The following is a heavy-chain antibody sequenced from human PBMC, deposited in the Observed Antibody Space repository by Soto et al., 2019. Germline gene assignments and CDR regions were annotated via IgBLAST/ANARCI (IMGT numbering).Heavy chain of an antibody. V-gene: IGHV3-30-3*01. CDR3: ARDYYKYYDSSGYYRSPAY. J-gene: IGHJ4*02. CDR2: ISYDGSDK. Sequence: HPGGSLRLSCAASGFTFSSYAMHWVRQAPGKGLEWVALISYDGSDKDYADSVKGRFTISRDNSRNTLFLQMNSLRAEDTAVYYCARDYYKYYDSSGYYRSPAYWGQGTLVT. D-gene: IGHD3-22*01. CDR1: GFTFSSYA.